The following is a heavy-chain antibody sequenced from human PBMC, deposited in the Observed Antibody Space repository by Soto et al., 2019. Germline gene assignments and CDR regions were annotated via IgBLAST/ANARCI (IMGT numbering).Heavy chain of an antibody. D-gene: IGHD3-10*01. V-gene: IGHV4-59*01. CDR2: IYYSGST. CDR1: GGSISSYD. J-gene: IGHJ6*03. Sequence: TSETLSLTCSVSGGSISSYDWSWIRQPPGKGLEWIGYIYYSGSTNYNPSLKSRVTISVDTSKNQFSLKLSSVTAADTAVYYCARGKSGNYYGSGSYYNTPYYYYMDVWGKGTTVTVSS. CDR3: ARGKSGNYYGSGSYYNTPYYYYMDV.